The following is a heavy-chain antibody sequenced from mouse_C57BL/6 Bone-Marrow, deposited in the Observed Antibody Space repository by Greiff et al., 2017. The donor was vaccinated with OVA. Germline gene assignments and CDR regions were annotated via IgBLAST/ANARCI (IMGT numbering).Heavy chain of an antibody. Sequence: EVKLVESEGGLVQPGSSMKLSCTASGFTFSDYYMAWVRQVPEKGLEWVANINYDGSSTYYLDSLKSRFIISRDNAKNSLYLQMSSLKSEDTATYYCARGRYYGSSYGYFDYWGQGTTLTVSS. D-gene: IGHD1-1*01. CDR2: INYDGSST. CDR1: GFTFSDYY. V-gene: IGHV5-16*01. CDR3: ARGRYYGSSYGYFDY. J-gene: IGHJ2*01.